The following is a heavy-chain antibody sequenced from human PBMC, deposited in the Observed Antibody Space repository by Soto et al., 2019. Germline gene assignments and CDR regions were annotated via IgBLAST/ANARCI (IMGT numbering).Heavy chain of an antibody. J-gene: IGHJ5*02. Sequence: PWENLSLTCTVSGGSISSSSSYCGWISQRPGKGLAWIGSIYYSVSTYYNPSLKSRVTISVDTSKNQFSLKLSSVTAADTAVYYCATHDYYDSSGERWFDAWGQGTLVTVSS. CDR3: ATHDYYDSSGERWFDA. V-gene: IGHV4-39*01. CDR2: IYYSVST. D-gene: IGHD3-22*01. CDR1: GGSISSSSSY.